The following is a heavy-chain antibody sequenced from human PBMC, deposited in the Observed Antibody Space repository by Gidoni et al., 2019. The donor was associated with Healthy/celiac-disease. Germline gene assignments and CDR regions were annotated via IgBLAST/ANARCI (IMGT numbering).Heavy chain of an antibody. CDR3: TRRVEEDVNQHAFDI. CDR2: IRSKANSYAT. CDR1: GFPFNGSA. J-gene: IGHJ3*02. D-gene: IGHD2-2*01. Sequence: EVQLFHSRGGLVHPGGSLKLSCAASGFPFNGSAMHCVPQASGKGLQWVGRIRSKANSYATAYAASVKGRFTISRDDSKNTAYLQMNSLKTEDKAVYYCTRRVEEDVNQHAFDIWGQGTMVTVSS. V-gene: IGHV3-73*01.